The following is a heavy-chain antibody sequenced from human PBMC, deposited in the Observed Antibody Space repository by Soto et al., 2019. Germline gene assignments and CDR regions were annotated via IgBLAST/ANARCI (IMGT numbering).Heavy chain of an antibody. V-gene: IGHV4-34*01. D-gene: IGHD1-26*01. CDR1: GGSFSGYY. J-gene: IGHJ6*02. CDR3: ASRHSGSYYYGMDV. CDR2: INHSGST. Sequence: WETLGLTCAVYGGSFSGYYWSLISQPPGKGLEWIGEINHSGSTNYTPSLKTRVTISVDTSKNQFSLKLSSVTAADTAVYYCASRHSGSYYYGMDVWGQGTTVTVSS.